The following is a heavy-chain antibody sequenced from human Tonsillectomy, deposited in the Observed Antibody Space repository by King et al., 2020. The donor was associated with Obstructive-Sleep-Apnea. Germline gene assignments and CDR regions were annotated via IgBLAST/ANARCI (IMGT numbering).Heavy chain of an antibody. CDR2: MNPNSGNT. V-gene: IGHV1-8*01. Sequence: QLVQSGAEVKKPGASVKVSCKASGYTFTSYDINWVRQATGQGLEWMGWMNPNSGNTGYAQKFQGRVTMTRNTSISTAYMELSSLRSEDTAVYYCATPSRYYYGSGSYPFDYWGQGTLVTVSS. J-gene: IGHJ4*02. CDR1: GYTFTSYD. CDR3: ATPSRYYYGSGSYPFDY. D-gene: IGHD3-10*01.